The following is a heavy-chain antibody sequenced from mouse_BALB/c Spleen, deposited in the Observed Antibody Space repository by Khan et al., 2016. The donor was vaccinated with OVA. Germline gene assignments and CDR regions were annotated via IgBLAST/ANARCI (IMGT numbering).Heavy chain of an antibody. Sequence: VQLKESGPGLVKPSQSLSLTCTVTGYSITSGYGWNWIRQFPGNKLEWMGYIRYSGSTNFNPSLKNRTSITRDTSKNQFILQLNSVTTGDTATYYCARTARIKYWGQGTTLTVSS. J-gene: IGHJ2*01. CDR3: ARTARIKY. V-gene: IGHV3-1*02. D-gene: IGHD1-2*01. CDR1: GYSITSGYG. CDR2: IRYSGST.